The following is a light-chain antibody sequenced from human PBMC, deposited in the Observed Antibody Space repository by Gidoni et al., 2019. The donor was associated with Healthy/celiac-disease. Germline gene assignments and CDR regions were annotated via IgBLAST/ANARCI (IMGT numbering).Light chain of an antibody. V-gene: IGKV1-39*01. J-gene: IGKJ2*01. CDR2: ASS. CDR3: QQSYSTLT. Sequence: DIQMTQSPSSLSASVEDRVTITCRASKSISSYLNWYQQKQGKAPKLLIYASSSLQSVVPSRFSGSASGTDFTLTISMLQPADFATYYCQQSYSTLTFGQGTKLEIK. CDR1: KSISSY.